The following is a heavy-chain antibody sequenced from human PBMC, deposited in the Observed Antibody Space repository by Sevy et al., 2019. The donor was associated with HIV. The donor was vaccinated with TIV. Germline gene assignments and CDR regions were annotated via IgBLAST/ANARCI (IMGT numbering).Heavy chain of an antibody. Sequence: ASVKVSCKASGYTFIDYYLIWVRQAPGQGLEWMGRFNPNSGDTNYAQKFQGRVTMNMDATINSAYMELSRLTSDDTAVYYCAREWGFAMANAFDIWGQGTMVTVSS. CDR3: AREWGFAMANAFDI. CDR1: GYTFIDYY. CDR2: FNPNSGDT. D-gene: IGHD2-2*01. J-gene: IGHJ3*02. V-gene: IGHV1-2*06.